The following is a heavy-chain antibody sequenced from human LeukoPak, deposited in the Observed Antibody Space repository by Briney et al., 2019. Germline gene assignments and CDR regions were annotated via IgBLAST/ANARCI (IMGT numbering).Heavy chain of an antibody. CDR3: ARDVATAMVTNFDY. V-gene: IGHV1-69*04. CDR1: GGTFSSYA. J-gene: IGHJ4*02. Sequence: SVKVSCKASGGTFSSYAISWERQAPGQGLEWMGRINPILGIANYAQKFQGRVTITADKSTSTAYMELSSLRSEDTAVYYCARDVATAMVTNFDYWGQGTLVTVSS. CDR2: INPILGIA. D-gene: IGHD5-18*01.